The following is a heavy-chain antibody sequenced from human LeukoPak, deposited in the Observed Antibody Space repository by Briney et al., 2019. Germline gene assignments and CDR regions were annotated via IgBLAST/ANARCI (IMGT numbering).Heavy chain of an antibody. J-gene: IGHJ4*02. V-gene: IGHV3-23*01. CDR1: GFTLSNYA. Sequence: GGSLRLSCAASGFTLSNYATSWVRQAPGKGPEWVSVITGSGGSTYYADSVKGRFTISRDNAKNSLYLQMNSLRAEDTAVYYCARDGGIYDSSAFDYWGQGTLVTVSS. D-gene: IGHD3-22*01. CDR2: ITGSGGST. CDR3: ARDGGIYDSSAFDY.